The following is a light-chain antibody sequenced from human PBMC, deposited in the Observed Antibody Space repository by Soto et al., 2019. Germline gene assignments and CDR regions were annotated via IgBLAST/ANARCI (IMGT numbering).Light chain of an antibody. V-gene: IGKV1-8*01. J-gene: IGKJ4*01. CDR1: QGISSY. Sequence: AIRMTQSPSSFSASTGDRVTITCRASQGISSYLAWYQQKPGKAPKLLIYAASTLQSGVPSRFSGSGSGTDFTLTISCLQSEGFATYYCQQYYSYPPTFGGGTKVDIK. CDR3: QQYYSYPPT. CDR2: AAS.